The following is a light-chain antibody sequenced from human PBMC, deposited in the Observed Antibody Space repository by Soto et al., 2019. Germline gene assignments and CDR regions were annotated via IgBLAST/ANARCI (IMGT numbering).Light chain of an antibody. Sequence: EIVLTQSPGTLSLSPGERATLSCRASQSVSGSYVAWYQQKPGQAPRLLIYGASTRATGIPARFSGTGSGTEFTLTISSLQSEDFAVYYCQQYNTWPPITFGQGTRLEIK. J-gene: IGKJ5*01. CDR2: GAS. CDR1: QSVSGS. CDR3: QQYNTWPPIT. V-gene: IGKV3-15*01.